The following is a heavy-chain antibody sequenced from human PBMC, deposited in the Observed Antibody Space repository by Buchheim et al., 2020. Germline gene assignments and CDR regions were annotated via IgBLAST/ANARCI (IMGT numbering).Heavy chain of an antibody. J-gene: IGHJ3*02. D-gene: IGHD2-15*01. CDR2: IWYDGSNK. Sequence: QVQLVESGGGVVQPGRSLRLSCAASGFTFSSYGMHWVRQAPGKGLEWVAVIWYDGSNKYYADSVKGRFTISRDNSKNTLYLQMNSLRAEDTAVYYCARDWAPPYCSGGSCYSRTAFDIWGQGT. V-gene: IGHV3-33*01. CDR3: ARDWAPPYCSGGSCYSRTAFDI. CDR1: GFTFSSYG.